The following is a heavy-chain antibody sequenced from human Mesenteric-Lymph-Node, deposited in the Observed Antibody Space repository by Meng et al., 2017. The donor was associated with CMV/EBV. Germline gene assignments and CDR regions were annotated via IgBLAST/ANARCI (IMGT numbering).Heavy chain of an antibody. CDR3: ASHPFYHSSDNSHYSGMAV. V-gene: IGHV3-7*01. Sequence: GESLKISCAASGFTFDDYGMSWVRQAPGKGLEWVANIKQDGSEKYYVDSVKGRFTISRDNAKNSLYLQMNSLRAEDTAVYYCASHPFYHSSDNSHYSGMAVWGQGTTVTVSS. CDR2: IKQDGSEK. CDR1: GFTFDDYG. D-gene: IGHD3-22*01. J-gene: IGHJ6*02.